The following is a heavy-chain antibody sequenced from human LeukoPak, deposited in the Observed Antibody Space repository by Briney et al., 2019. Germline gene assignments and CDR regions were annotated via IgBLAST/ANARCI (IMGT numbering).Heavy chain of an antibody. CDR2: IYYSGST. Sequence: PSETLSLTCTVSGGSISSYYWSWIRQPPGKGLEWIGYIYYSGSTNYNPSLKSRVTISEDTSKNQFSLKLSSVTAADTAVYYCARDLSGYRYFDYWGQGTLVTVSS. D-gene: IGHD5-12*01. J-gene: IGHJ4*02. V-gene: IGHV4-59*12. CDR3: ARDLSGYRYFDY. CDR1: GGSISSYY.